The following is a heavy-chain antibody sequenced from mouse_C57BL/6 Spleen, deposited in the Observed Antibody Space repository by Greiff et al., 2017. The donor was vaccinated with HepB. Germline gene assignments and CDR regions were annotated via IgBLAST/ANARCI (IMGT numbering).Heavy chain of an antibody. D-gene: IGHD4-1*01. V-gene: IGHV1-22*01. CDR1: GYTFTDYN. CDR2: INPNNGGT. J-gene: IGHJ4*01. Sequence: EVQLQQSGPELVKPGASVKMSCKASGYTFTDYNMHWVKQSHGKSLEWIGYINPNNGGTSYNQKFKGKATLTVNKSSSTAYMELRSLTSEDSAVYYCARWANWDVYYAMDYWGQGTSVTVSS. CDR3: ARWANWDVYYAMDY.